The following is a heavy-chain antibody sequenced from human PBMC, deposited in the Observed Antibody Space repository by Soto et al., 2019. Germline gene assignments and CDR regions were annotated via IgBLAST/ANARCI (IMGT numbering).Heavy chain of an antibody. CDR2: ISTHNGNT. D-gene: IGHD2-2*01. J-gene: IGHJ4*02. Sequence: QVHLVQSGAEVKKPGASVKVSCKASGYTFTSYGITWVRQAPGQGLEWMGWISTHNGNTDYAQKLQARVIVTIDTSTSSDYMELRSMISDDTAVYYCARGKYGDYWGQGALVTVSS. CDR3: ARGKYGDY. V-gene: IGHV1-18*01. CDR1: GYTFTSYG.